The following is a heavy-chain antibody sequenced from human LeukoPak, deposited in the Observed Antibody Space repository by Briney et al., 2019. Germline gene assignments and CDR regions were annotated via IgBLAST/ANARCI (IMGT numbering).Heavy chain of an antibody. J-gene: IGHJ4*02. D-gene: IGHD6-19*01. CDR1: GFTFSSYE. CDR2: ISSRGTTI. V-gene: IGHV3-48*03. CDR3: ARALNSGWYYFDY. Sequence: GGSLRLSCAASGFTFSSYEMNWVRQAPGKGLEWVSYISSRGTTIYYADSVKGRFTISRDNAKNSLYLQMNSLRADDTAVYYCARALNSGWYYFDYWGQGTLVTVSS.